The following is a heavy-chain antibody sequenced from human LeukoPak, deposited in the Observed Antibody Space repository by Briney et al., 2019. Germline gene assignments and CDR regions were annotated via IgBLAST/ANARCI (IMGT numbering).Heavy chain of an antibody. V-gene: IGHV3-53*01. D-gene: IGHD1-26*01. CDR3: AKALGGSYLPFDY. CDR1: GFTVSSNY. J-gene: IGHJ4*02. Sequence: GGSLRLSCAASGFTVSSNYMSWVRQAPGKGLEWVSVIYSGGSTYYADSVKGRFTISRDNSKNTLYLQMNSLRAEDTAVYYCAKALGGSYLPFDYWGQGTLVTVSS. CDR2: IYSGGST.